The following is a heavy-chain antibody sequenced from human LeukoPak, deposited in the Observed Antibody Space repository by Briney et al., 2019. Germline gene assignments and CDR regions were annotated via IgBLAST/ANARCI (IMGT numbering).Heavy chain of an antibody. D-gene: IGHD1-7*01. Sequence: ASVKVSCKASGYTLTSYFIHWVRQAPGQGLEWMGIINLSGGSTSYAQKFQGRVTMTRDTSTGTVYMELSSLRSEDTAVYYCARDQDWNYAFDIWGQGTMVTVSS. CDR2: INLSGGST. V-gene: IGHV1-46*01. J-gene: IGHJ3*02. CDR3: ARDQDWNYAFDI. CDR1: GYTLTSYF.